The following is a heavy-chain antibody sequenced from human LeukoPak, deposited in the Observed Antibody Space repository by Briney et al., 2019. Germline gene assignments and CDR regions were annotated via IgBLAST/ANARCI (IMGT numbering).Heavy chain of an antibody. CDR2: ISGDGKST. CDR3: AKGVVSGSYYKCFDP. D-gene: IGHD5/OR15-5a*01. J-gene: IGHJ5*02. CDR1: RFALDDYA. V-gene: IGHV3-43*02. Sequence: GGSLRLSCVPSRFALDDYALHWVRQAPGKGLEWISLISGDGKSTYYADSVKGRFTISRDNSKKSLYLQMSSLRAEDTALYYCAKGVVSGSYYKCFDPWGQGTLVTVSS.